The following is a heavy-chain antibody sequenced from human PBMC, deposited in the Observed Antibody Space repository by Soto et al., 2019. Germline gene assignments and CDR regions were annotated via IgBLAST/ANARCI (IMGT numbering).Heavy chain of an antibody. CDR1: GYTFTSYY. CDR3: ARDLGDFWSGFNPYYYGMDV. V-gene: IGHV1-46*01. J-gene: IGHJ6*02. Sequence: ASVKVSCKASGYTFTSYYMHWVRQAPGQGLEWMGIINPSGGSTSYAQKFQGRVTMTRDTSTSTVYMELSSLRSEDTAVYYCARDLGDFWSGFNPYYYGMDVWAQRTTVTVSS. D-gene: IGHD3-3*01. CDR2: INPSGGST.